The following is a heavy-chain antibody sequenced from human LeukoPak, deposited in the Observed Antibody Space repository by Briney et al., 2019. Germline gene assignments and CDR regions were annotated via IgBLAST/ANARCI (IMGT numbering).Heavy chain of an antibody. CDR2: ISYSGNT. J-gene: IGHJ6*03. CDR3: ARLTHSYYSDTSGYYPYYYMDV. CDR1: GGSISSSTYY. D-gene: IGHD3-22*01. V-gene: IGHV4-39*02. Sequence: SETLSLTCTVSGGSISSSTYYWGWIRQSPGKGLEWIGRISYSGNTYYNPSLKSRVTISVDTSKNHFSLRLSSVTAADTAVYYCARLTHSYYSDTSGYYPYYYMDVWGKGTRVTVSS.